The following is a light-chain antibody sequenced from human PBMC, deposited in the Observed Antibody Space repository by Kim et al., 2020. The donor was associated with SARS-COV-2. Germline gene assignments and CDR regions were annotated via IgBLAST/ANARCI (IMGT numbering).Light chain of an antibody. V-gene: IGLV3-19*01. Sequence: SSELTQDPAVSVALGQTVRITCQGDSLRTYYANWYQQKPGQAPILVIYNKNNRPSGIPDRFSGSTSGNTASLTITGAQAEDEAEYYCNSRDSSGNFYVFGEGTKVTVL. CDR2: NKN. CDR1: SLRTYY. CDR3: NSRDSSGNFYV. J-gene: IGLJ1*01.